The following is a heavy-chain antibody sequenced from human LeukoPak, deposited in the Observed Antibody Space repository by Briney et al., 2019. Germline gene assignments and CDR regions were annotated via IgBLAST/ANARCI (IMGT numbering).Heavy chain of an antibody. CDR1: GGSISSYY. D-gene: IGHD3-3*01. CDR2: IYTSGST. CDR3: ARSLEYYDFWSGYPQRRNYYYYYYMDV. V-gene: IGHV4-4*09. Sequence: SETLSLTCTVSGGSISSYYGSWIRQPPGKGLEWIGYIYTSGSTNYNPSLKSRVTISVDTSKNQFSLKLSSVTAADTAVYYCARSLEYYDFWSGYPQRRNYYYYYYMDVWGKGTTVTVSS. J-gene: IGHJ6*03.